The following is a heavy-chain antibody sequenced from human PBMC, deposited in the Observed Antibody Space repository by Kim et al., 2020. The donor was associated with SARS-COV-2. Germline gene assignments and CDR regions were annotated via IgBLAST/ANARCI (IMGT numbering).Heavy chain of an antibody. J-gene: IGHJ4*02. Sequence: SQKFQGRVTITRDTSASTAYMELSSLRSEDTAVYYCARDQMVRGVYYFDYWGQGTLVTVSS. D-gene: IGHD3-10*01. CDR3: ARDQMVRGVYYFDY. V-gene: IGHV1-3*01.